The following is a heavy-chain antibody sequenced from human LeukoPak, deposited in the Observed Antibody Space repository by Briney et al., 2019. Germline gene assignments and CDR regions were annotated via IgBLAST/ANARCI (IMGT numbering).Heavy chain of an antibody. J-gene: IGHJ4*02. D-gene: IGHD5-24*01. CDR1: GFTFSSYS. CDR2: ISSSSSYI. CDR3: AKYRLIWLPAPVFDF. V-gene: IGHV3-21*01. Sequence: GGSLRLSCAASGFTFSSYSMNWVRQAPGKGLEWVSSISSSSSYIYYADSVKGRFTISRDNAKNSLSLQMNSLRAEDTAVYYCAKYRLIWLPAPVFDFWGQGTLVTVSS.